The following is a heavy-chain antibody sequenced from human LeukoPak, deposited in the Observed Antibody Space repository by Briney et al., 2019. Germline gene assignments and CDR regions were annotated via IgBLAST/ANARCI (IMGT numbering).Heavy chain of an antibody. CDR1: GFTFSTYS. J-gene: IGHJ4*02. Sequence: GGSLRLSCAASGFTFSTYSMIWVRQAPGKGLEWLSYISSSSITIYYADSVKGRFTISRDNAKNSLYLQMNSLRAEDTAVYYCAREDYYDSRVDYWGQGTLVTVSS. V-gene: IGHV3-48*01. CDR3: AREDYYDSRVDY. CDR2: ISSSSITI. D-gene: IGHD3-22*01.